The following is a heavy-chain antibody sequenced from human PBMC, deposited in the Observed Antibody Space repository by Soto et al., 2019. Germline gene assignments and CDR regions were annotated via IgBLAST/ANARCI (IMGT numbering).Heavy chain of an antibody. J-gene: IGHJ4*02. D-gene: IGHD4-17*01. V-gene: IGHV4-34*01. CDR3: ARGGFTHPCTVTTLIDY. CDR1: GGSFSGYY. Sequence: QVQLQQWGAGLLKPSETLSLTCAVYGGSFSGYYWSWIRQPPGKGLEWIGEINHSGSTNYNPSLKSRVTISVDTSKNQFSLKLSSVTAADTAVYYCARGGFTHPCTVTTLIDYWGQGTLVTVSS. CDR2: INHSGST.